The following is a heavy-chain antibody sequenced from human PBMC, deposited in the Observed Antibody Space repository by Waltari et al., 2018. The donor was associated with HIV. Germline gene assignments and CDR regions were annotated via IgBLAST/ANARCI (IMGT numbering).Heavy chain of an antibody. Sequence: QVQLQETGPGLVKPSGTLSLPCAVSGGPISSTNWWSWVRQPPGKGLGWIGEIYHRETTNYNPSLKSRVTISIDKFNNNFSLKLSSVTAADTAVYYCARVDENSSGRMDYWGQGNLVTVSS. J-gene: IGHJ4*02. CDR2: IYHRETT. CDR1: GGPISSTNW. D-gene: IGHD6-25*01. CDR3: ARVDENSSGRMDY. V-gene: IGHV4-4*02.